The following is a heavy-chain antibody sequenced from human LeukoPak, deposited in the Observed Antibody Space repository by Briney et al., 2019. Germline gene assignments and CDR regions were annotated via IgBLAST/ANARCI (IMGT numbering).Heavy chain of an antibody. CDR2: ISAYNGNT. V-gene: IGHV1-18*01. CDR3: ARVQDTYYYDSSGYYPLDY. D-gene: IGHD3-22*01. CDR1: GYTFTSYG. Sequence: ASVKVSCKASGYTFTSYGISWVRQAPGQGLEWMGWISAYNGNTNYAQKLQGRVTMTTGTSTSTAYMELRSLRSDDTAVYYCARVQDTYYYDSSGYYPLDYWGQGTLVTVSS. J-gene: IGHJ4*02.